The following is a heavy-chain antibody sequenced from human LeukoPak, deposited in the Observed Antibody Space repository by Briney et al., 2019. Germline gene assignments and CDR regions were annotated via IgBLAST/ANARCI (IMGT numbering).Heavy chain of an antibody. D-gene: IGHD6-6*01. CDR3: ARDPMYSSYWHDY. Sequence: GGSLRLSCAASGFTFNTYTMNWVRQAPGKGLEWVSSITASSTAIYSADSVKGRFTISRDNAKNFLYLQMNSLRAEDTAVYYCARDPMYSSYWHDYWGQGTLVTVSS. CDR2: ITASSTAI. CDR1: GFTFNTYT. J-gene: IGHJ4*02. V-gene: IGHV3-21*01.